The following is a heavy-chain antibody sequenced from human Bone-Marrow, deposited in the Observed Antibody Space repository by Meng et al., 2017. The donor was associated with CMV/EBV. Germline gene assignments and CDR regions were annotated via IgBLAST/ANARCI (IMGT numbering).Heavy chain of an antibody. CDR3: ARERLYPHYGMDV. Sequence: ASVMVSCKASGYTFTGYYMHWVRQAPGQGLEWMGWINPNSGGTNYAQKFQGRVTMTRDTSISTAYMELSRLRSDDTAVYYCARERLYPHYGMDVWGQGTTVTFSS. D-gene: IGHD2-8*01. CDR1: GYTFTGYY. J-gene: IGHJ6*02. V-gene: IGHV1-2*02. CDR2: INPNSGGT.